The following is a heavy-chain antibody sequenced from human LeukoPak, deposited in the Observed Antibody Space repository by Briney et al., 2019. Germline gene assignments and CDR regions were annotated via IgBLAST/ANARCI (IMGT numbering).Heavy chain of an antibody. CDR3: ARDTYGSGAYYMDV. J-gene: IGHJ6*03. CDR1: GYPISSGYY. CDR2: IYHSGNT. Sequence: PSETLSLTCSVSGYPISSGYYWGWIRQPPGKGLEWMGYIYHSGNTYYNPSLKSRVTMSVDTSKNQFSLKLSSVTAADTAVYYCARDTYGSGAYYMDVWGKGTTVTISS. V-gene: IGHV4-38-2*02. D-gene: IGHD3-10*01.